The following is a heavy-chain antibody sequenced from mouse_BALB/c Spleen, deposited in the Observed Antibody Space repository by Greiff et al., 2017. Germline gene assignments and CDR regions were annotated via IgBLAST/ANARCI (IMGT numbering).Heavy chain of an antibody. V-gene: IGHV2-6-4*01. Sequence: VKLLQSGPGLVAPSQSLSLTCAVSGFSFCRYSVHWVRQPPGKGLEWVGMIWGGGSTVYYSALKSRLSISKDNSQRQVVLKMNSLQTDDTAMYYCATLYYMYDGNYAMDNGGQGTSATAPS. J-gene: IGHJ4*01. CDR1: GFSFCRYS. CDR2: IWGGGST. CDR3: ATLYYMYDGNYAMDN. D-gene: IGHD2-14*01.